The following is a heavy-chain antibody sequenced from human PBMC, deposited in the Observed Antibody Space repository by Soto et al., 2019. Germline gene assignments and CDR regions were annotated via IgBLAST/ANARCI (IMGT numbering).Heavy chain of an antibody. Sequence: QVQLVQSGAEVRKPGASVKVSCKASGYTFTSYGLTWVRQAPGQGLEWMGWISAHNGNTNYAQKLQGRVTMTTDTXKSTAYMELRSLRSDDTAVYYCASSREGGSGRYFDYWGQGTLVTVSS. J-gene: IGHJ4*02. CDR2: ISAHNGNT. V-gene: IGHV1-18*01. D-gene: IGHD1-26*01. CDR1: GYTFTSYG. CDR3: ASSREGGSGRYFDY.